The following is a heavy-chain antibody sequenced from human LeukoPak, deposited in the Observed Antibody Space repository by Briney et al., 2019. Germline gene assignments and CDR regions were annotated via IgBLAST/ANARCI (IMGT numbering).Heavy chain of an antibody. CDR3: ARGTPSIAANYYYYMDV. CDR2: TYYRSNAYN. J-gene: IGHJ6*03. Sequence: SQTLSLTCAISGDTVSSNSAAWHWLRQSPSRGLEWLGRTYYRSNAYNDYAVSVKSRITINPDTSKNQFSLQLNSVTPEDTAVYYCARGTPSIAANYYYYMDVWGKGTTVTVSS. CDR1: GDTVSSNSAA. D-gene: IGHD6-6*01. V-gene: IGHV6-1*01.